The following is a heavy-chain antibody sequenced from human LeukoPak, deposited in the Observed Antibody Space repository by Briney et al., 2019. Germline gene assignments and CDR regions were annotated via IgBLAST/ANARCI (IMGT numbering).Heavy chain of an antibody. CDR2: ISKSGDNT. CDR1: GFSFSTYA. J-gene: IGHJ4*02. Sequence: GGSLRLSCAASGFSFSTYAMTWVRQAPGEGLEWVSGISKSGDNTYYTDSVKGRFTVSRDNSRNTLHLQMSSLRAEDTALYYCVKDRCDGTTCPEVWGQGTLVTVSS. D-gene: IGHD2-2*01. CDR3: VKDRCDGTTCPEV. V-gene: IGHV3-23*01.